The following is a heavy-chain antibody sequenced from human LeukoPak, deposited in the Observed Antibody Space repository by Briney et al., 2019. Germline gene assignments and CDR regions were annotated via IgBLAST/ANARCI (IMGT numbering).Heavy chain of an antibody. CDR2: ISAYNGNT. CDR3: ARDDNYGIFVNVDY. CDR1: GYTFTSYG. V-gene: IGHV1-18*01. Sequence: GASVKVSCKASGYTFTSYGISWVRQAPGQGLEWMGWISAYNGNTNYAQKLQGRVTLTTDTSTSTAYMELSSLRSDDTAMYYCARDDNYGIFVNVDYWGQGTLVTVSS. D-gene: IGHD4-11*01. J-gene: IGHJ4*02.